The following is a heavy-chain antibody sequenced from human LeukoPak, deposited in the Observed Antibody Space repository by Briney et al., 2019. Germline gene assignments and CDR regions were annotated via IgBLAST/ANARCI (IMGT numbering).Heavy chain of an antibody. CDR1: GYSISSDYY. Sequence: SSETLSLTCTVSGYSISSDYYWGWIRQPPGKGLEWIGSIHHSGSTYYNPSLKSRVTILVDTSKNQFSLKLSSVTAADTAVYYCASTLQWLAFDYWGQGTLVTVSS. CDR2: IHHSGST. V-gene: IGHV4-38-2*02. D-gene: IGHD6-19*01. J-gene: IGHJ4*02. CDR3: ASTLQWLAFDY.